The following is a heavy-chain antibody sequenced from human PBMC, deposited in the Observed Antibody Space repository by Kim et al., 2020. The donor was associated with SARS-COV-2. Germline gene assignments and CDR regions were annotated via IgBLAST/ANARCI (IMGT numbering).Heavy chain of an antibody. V-gene: IGHV3-7*03. D-gene: IGHD6-13*01. J-gene: IGHJ4*02. CDR2: IKQDGSEK. Sequence: GGSLRLSCAASGFTFSSYWMSWVRQAPGKGLEWVANIKQDGSEKYYVDSVKGRFTISRDNAKNSLYLQMNSLRAEDTAVYYCARDLVPQGIAAAGGSNTSYYFDYWGQGTLVTVSS. CDR1: GFTFSSYW. CDR3: ARDLVPQGIAAAGGSNTSYYFDY.